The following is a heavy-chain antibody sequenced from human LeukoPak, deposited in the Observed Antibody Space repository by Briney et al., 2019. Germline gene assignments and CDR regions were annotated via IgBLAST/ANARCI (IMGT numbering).Heavy chain of an antibody. J-gene: IGHJ1*01. Sequence: PGGSLRLSCAASGFTFSSYSMNWVRQAPGKGLEWVSYISSSSSTIYYADSVKGRFTISRDNAKNSLYLQMNSLRAEDTAVYYRAIDYGDYGATFQHWGQGTLVTVSS. D-gene: IGHD4-17*01. CDR2: ISSSSSTI. CDR3: AIDYGDYGATFQH. CDR1: GFTFSSYS. V-gene: IGHV3-48*01.